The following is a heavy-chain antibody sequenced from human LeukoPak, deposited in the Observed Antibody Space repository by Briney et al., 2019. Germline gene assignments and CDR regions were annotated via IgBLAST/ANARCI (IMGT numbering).Heavy chain of an antibody. D-gene: IGHD6-19*01. CDR3: AKDMGGWPDY. Sequence: GGSLRLSCAASGFTFSSYSMNWVRQAPGTGLEWVSYISTSSNTINYADSVKGRYTISRDNAKNSLYLQMNSLRTEDTALYYCAKDMGGWPDYWGQGTLVTVSS. V-gene: IGHV3-48*01. CDR2: ISTSSNTI. J-gene: IGHJ4*02. CDR1: GFTFSSYS.